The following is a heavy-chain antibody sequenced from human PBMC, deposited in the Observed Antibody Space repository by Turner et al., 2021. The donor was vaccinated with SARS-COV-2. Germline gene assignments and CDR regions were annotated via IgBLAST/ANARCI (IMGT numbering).Heavy chain of an antibody. CDR3: ARESIQPGKTRLGVGVLTDF. V-gene: IGHV1-2*02. CDR1: GYTFSGNF. D-gene: IGHD3-16*01. CDR2: INPNSAGT. J-gene: IGHJ4*02. Sequence: QVHMVQSGADVQTPGASVTCSCKASGYTFSGNFIHWVRQSPGQGLEWRGYINPNSAGTSYAQKCQGRVTMSRYKSICTAYMQLSWLTADVSAMYYCARESIQPGKTRLGVGVLTDFWGQGSLVTVSS.